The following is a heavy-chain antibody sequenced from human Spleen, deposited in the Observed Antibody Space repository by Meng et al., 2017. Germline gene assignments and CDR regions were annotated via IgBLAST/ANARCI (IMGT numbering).Heavy chain of an antibody. D-gene: IGHD6-13*01. J-gene: IGHJ4*02. V-gene: IGHV1-2*06. Sequence: ASVKVSCKASGYTFTSYYMHWVRQAPGQGLEWMGRINPNSGGTNYAQKFQGRVTMTRDTSISTAYMELSRLRSDDTAVYYCARDEDISAAGKLFGDYWGQGTLVTVSS. CDR3: ARDEDISAAGKLFGDY. CDR2: INPNSGGT. CDR1: GYTFTSYY.